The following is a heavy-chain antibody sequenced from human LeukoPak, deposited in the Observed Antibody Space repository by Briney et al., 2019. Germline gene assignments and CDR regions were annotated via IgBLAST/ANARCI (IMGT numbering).Heavy chain of an antibody. J-gene: IGHJ4*02. Sequence: PGGSLRLSCTASGFTFSNFWMGWVRQAPGKGLEWVANIKQDETEKFYLGSVKGRFTISRDNSKNTLYLQMNSLRAEDTAVYYCARGQYCTNGVCYTLDYWGQGTLVTVSS. CDR2: IKQDETEK. CDR1: GFTFSNFW. CDR3: ARGQYCTNGVCYTLDY. V-gene: IGHV3-7*03. D-gene: IGHD2-8*01.